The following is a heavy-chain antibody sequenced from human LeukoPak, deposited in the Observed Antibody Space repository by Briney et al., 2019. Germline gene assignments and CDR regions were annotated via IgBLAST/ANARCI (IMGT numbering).Heavy chain of an antibody. D-gene: IGHD3-9*01. J-gene: IGHJ4*02. CDR1: GFTFSNAW. V-gene: IGHV3-15*01. CDR3: TTDPVQYYDIFNGWGFLPHSDY. Sequence: KSGGSLRLSCAASGFTFSNAWMSWVRQTPGKGLEWVGRIKSKTDGGTTDYAAPVKGRFTISRDDSKNTLYVQMNSLKTEDTAVYYCTTDPVQYYDIFNGWGFLPHSDYWGQGTPVTVSS. CDR2: IKSKTDGGTT.